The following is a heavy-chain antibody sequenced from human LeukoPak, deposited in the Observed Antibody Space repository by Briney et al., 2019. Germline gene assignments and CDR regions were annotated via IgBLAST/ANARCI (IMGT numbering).Heavy chain of an antibody. J-gene: IGHJ4*02. CDR2: VRSLPYGGTT. V-gene: IGHV3-49*03. CDR1: GFTFGDYG. Sequence: PGGSLRLSCTASGFTFGDYGLSWFRQAPGKGLEWVSFVRSLPYGGTTEYAASVRGRFTISRDDSKSIAYLQMDSLKTEDTAFYYCTRIYGSGTFLPDYWGQGTLVTVSS. CDR3: TRIYGSGTFLPDY. D-gene: IGHD3-10*01.